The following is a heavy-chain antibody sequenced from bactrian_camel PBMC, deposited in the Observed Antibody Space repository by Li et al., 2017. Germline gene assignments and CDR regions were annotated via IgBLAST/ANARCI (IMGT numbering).Heavy chain of an antibody. Sequence: HVQLVESGGGLVQPGGSLRLSCEASGFTFSSYYMSWVRQAPGKGLEWVSSIYSDGSSIYYADSVKGRFTISQDNDRKTIYLEMNSLKPEDTAMYYRAGDKAGAPMTCAGGHCRRFGVWGQGTQVTVS. J-gene: IGHJ6*01. D-gene: IGHD4*01. V-gene: IGHV3-2*01. CDR3: AGDKAGAPMTCAGGHCRRFGV. CDR1: GFTFSSYY. CDR2: IYSDGSSI.